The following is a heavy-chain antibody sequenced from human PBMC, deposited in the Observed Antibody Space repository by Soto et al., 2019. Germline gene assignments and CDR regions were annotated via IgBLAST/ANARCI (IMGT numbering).Heavy chain of an antibody. CDR2: ISSSSSYI. CDR3: ARVGRDGYNHFDI. J-gene: IGHJ3*02. D-gene: IGHD5-12*01. V-gene: IGHV3-21*01. CDR1: GFTFSSYT. Sequence: EVQLVESGGGLVKPGGSLRLSCAASGFTFSSYTMNWVRQAPGKGLEWVSSISSSSSYIYYADSVKGRFTISRDNAKNSLYLQMNSLRAEDTAVYYCARVGRDGYNHFDIWGQGTMITVSS.